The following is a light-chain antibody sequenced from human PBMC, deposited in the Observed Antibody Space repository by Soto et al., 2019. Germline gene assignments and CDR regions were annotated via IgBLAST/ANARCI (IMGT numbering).Light chain of an antibody. V-gene: IGKV3-11*01. CDR2: DAS. J-gene: IGKJ5*01. Sequence: VLTQSPATLSLSPGERATLSCRASQSVSSHLAWYQQKPGQAPRLLIYDASNRPTGIPGRFSGSGSGTGFTLTITNLEPEDFAVDYCQQRSSWPPSITFGQGTRLEIK. CDR3: QQRSSWPPSIT. CDR1: QSVSSH.